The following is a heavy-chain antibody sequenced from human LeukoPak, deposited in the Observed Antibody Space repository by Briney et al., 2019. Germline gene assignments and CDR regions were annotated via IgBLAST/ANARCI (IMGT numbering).Heavy chain of an antibody. Sequence: PSETLSLTRAVYGGSFSGYYWSWIRQPPGKGLEWIGEINHSGSTNYNPSLKSRVTISVDTSKNQFSLKLSSVTAADTAVYYCARGDYYGSGSDYWGQGTLVTVSS. V-gene: IGHV4-34*01. D-gene: IGHD3-10*01. J-gene: IGHJ4*02. CDR3: ARGDYYGSGSDY. CDR2: INHSGST. CDR1: GGSFSGYY.